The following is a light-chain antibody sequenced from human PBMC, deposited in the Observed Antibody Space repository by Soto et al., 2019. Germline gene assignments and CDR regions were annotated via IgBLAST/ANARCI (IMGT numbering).Light chain of an antibody. Sequence: DIQMTQSPSSLSASVGDRVTITCRASQSISTYLNWYQQKPGKAPKLLISAASFLQSGVPSRFSGSGSGTDFTLTITSLQPEDFATYYCQQRYNAPRTFGQGTFGQGTKVEIK. CDR3: QQRYNAPRTFGQGT. V-gene: IGKV1-39*01. CDR1: QSISTY. CDR2: AAS. J-gene: IGKJ1*01.